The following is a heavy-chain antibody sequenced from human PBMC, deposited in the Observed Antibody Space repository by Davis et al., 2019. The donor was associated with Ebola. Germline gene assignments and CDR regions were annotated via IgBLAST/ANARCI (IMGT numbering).Heavy chain of an antibody. CDR1: GFTFSSYA. CDR3: VRVVSRHPLGTPTRQDFYYYGMDL. J-gene: IGHJ6*04. D-gene: IGHD1-1*01. V-gene: IGHV3-23*01. Sequence: GESLKISCAASGFTFSSYAMTWARQAPGKGLEWVSAVTSSGGGTYYTDSVKGRFTISKDNSKNTLYLQMNSLRFEDTAVYSCVRVVSRHPLGTPTRQDFYYYGMDLWGTGTTVTVSS. CDR2: VTSSGGGT.